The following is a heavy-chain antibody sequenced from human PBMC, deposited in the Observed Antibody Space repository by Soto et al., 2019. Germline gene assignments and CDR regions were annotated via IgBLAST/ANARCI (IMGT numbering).Heavy chain of an antibody. CDR2: IYYSGST. J-gene: IGHJ5*02. D-gene: IGHD3-22*01. CDR3: AREPPRNQYYDRGFDP. CDR1: GGSISSYY. Sequence: SETLSLTCTVSGGSISSYYWSWIRQPPGKGLEWIGYIYYSGSTNYNPSLKSRVTISVDTSKNQFSLKLSSVTAADTAVYYCAREPPRNQYYDRGFDPWGQGTLVTVSS. V-gene: IGHV4-59*01.